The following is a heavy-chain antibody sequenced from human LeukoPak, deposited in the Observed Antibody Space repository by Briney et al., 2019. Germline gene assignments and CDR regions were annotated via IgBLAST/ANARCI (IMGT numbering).Heavy chain of an antibody. J-gene: IGHJ2*01. V-gene: IGHV1-69*13. Sequence: ASVKVSCKASGGTFSSYAISWVRQAPGQGLEWMGGIIPIFGTANYAQKFQGRVTITADESTSTAYMELSSLRSEDTAVYYCARVAQYDSSWYGVRTTHWYFDLWGRGTLVTVSS. CDR2: IIPIFGTA. D-gene: IGHD6-13*01. CDR1: GGTFSSYA. CDR3: ARVAQYDSSWYGVRTTHWYFDL.